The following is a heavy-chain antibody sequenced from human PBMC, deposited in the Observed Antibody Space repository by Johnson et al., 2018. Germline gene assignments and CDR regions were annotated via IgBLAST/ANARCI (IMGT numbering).Heavy chain of an antibody. D-gene: IGHD3-9*01. V-gene: IGHV4-31*03. CDR1: GGSISSSSYY. CDR2: IYYSGTT. J-gene: IGHJ4*02. Sequence: QVQLQESGPGLVKPSETLSLTCTVSGGSISSSSYYWGWIRQPPGKGLEWIGYIYYSGTTYYNPSLKSRVSISVATSKNQFSLKLSSVTAADPAVYYCARGTVDWPFDDWGQGTLVTVAS. CDR3: ARGTVDWPFDD.